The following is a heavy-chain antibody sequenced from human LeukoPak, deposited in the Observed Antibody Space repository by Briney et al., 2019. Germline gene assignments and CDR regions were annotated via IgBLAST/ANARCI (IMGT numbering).Heavy chain of an antibody. Sequence: SETLSLTCTASGVSVSSYYWSWIRQPPGKGLEWIGYFSYSGNTNYNPSLKSRVTISVDTSKNQFSLKLRSVTAADTAIYYCARGPLDSGYTYFDYWGQGTLVSVAS. CDR3: ARGPLDSGYTYFDY. D-gene: IGHD5-12*01. CDR2: FSYSGNT. J-gene: IGHJ4*02. CDR1: GVSVSSYY. V-gene: IGHV4-59*02.